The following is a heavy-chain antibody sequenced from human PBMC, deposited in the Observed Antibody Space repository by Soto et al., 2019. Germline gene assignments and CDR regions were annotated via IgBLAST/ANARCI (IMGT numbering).Heavy chain of an antibody. CDR2: ISGSGGNT. CDR1: GFTFSSYS. J-gene: IGHJ4*02. Sequence: EVQLLESGGGMEQPGGSLRLSCAASGFTFSSYSMSWVRQAPGKGLEWVSLISGSGGNTFYADSVKGRFTISRDNSKNTMFLRTNSLRAEDTAVYYCARGRGQTSFSFECWGKGTLVTVSS. V-gene: IGHV3-23*01. CDR3: ARGRGQTSFSFEC. D-gene: IGHD3-9*01.